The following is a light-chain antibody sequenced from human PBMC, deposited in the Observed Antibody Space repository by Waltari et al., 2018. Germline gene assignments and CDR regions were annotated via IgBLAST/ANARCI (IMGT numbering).Light chain of an antibody. CDR2: EVN. V-gene: IGLV2-8*01. Sequence: QSALTQPPSASGSLGQSVTISCTGISSDVGGYVYVSWYQQHPGKAPKVIIYEVNKRPSGVPGRFSGSRSGNTASLIVSGLQAEDEADYYCSSYAGSNRVFGGGTRLTVL. J-gene: IGLJ3*02. CDR1: SSDVGGYVY. CDR3: SSYAGSNRV.